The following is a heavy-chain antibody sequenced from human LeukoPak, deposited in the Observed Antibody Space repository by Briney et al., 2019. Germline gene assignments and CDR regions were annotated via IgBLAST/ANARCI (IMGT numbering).Heavy chain of an antibody. CDR3: ARDEGRYCSSTSCYGEGWC. CDR2: IWYDGSNK. J-gene: IGHJ4*02. CDR1: GFTFCSYG. V-gene: IGHV3-33*01. D-gene: IGHD2-2*01. Sequence: GGPLTLSCAASGFTFCSYGMHWVRKAPGKGVEGVAVIWYDGSNKYYADSVKGRFTISRDNSKNTLYLQMNSLRAEDTAVYYCARDEGRYCSSTSCYGEGWCWGQGTLVTVSS.